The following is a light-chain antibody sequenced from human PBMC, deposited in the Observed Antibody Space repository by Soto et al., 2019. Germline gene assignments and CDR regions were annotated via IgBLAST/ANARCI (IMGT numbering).Light chain of an antibody. Sequence: IQMTQSPSSLSAFVGDRVTITCQASQGISNNLNWYQHKPGKAPELLIYGASNLETGVPSRFSGGGSGTDFTFAISSLQPEDIATYYCQHYDTLPLTFGGGTKVEI. CDR3: QHYDTLPLT. V-gene: IGKV1-33*01. CDR1: QGISNN. CDR2: GAS. J-gene: IGKJ4*01.